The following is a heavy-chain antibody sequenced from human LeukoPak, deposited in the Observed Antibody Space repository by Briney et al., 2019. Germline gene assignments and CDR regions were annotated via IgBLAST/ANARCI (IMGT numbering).Heavy chain of an antibody. CDR3: ARAVYCSSTSCYFDP. CDR2: IHYSGST. J-gene: IGHJ5*02. V-gene: IGHV4-39*01. Sequence: PSETLSLTCTVSGASISSGSYYWVRSRQPPGEGLEWNGSIHYSGSTDYNPSLKSRGTTSLATTKNQVSMILRFMTAADTAVYYCARAVYCSSTSCYFDPWGQGTLVTVSS. CDR1: GASISSGSYY. D-gene: IGHD2-2*01.